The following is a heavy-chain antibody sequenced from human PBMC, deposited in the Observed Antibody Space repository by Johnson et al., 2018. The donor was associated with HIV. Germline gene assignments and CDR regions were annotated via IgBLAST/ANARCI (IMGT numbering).Heavy chain of an antibody. Sequence: QVQLVESGGGVVQPGMSLRLSCAASGFIFSSYHMHWVRQAPGKGLEWVALISNDGNNKYHADSVKGRFTISRDNSKSILFLQMSILRGEDTGVYYCAKSIGQRLVVVDALDITGQGTMVTVSS. V-gene: IGHV3-30*14. D-gene: IGHD6-13*01. J-gene: IGHJ3*02. CDR3: AKSIGQRLVVVDALDI. CDR2: ISNDGNNK. CDR1: GFIFSSYH.